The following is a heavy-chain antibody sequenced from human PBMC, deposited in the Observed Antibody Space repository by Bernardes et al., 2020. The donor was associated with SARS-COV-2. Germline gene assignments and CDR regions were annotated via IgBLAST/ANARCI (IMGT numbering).Heavy chain of an antibody. D-gene: IGHD2-2*01. CDR1: GIIFSSYW. Sequence: GGSLRLSCAASGIIFSSYWMHWVRQAPGKGLVWVSRISGEGTGITYADSVKGRFTISRDNAKNTLFLQMDSLRVEDTAVYYCAGTSTTCCDYWGQGTLVTVSS. CDR3: AGTSTTCCDY. V-gene: IGHV3-74*03. CDR2: ISGEGTGI. J-gene: IGHJ4*02.